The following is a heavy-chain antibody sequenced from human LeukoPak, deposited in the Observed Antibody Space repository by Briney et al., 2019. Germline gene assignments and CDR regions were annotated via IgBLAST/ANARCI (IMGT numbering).Heavy chain of an antibody. CDR3: AKREWELLGAFDI. Sequence: GGSLRLSCAASGFTFSTYAMSWVRQAPGKGLEWVSTISSGGGFTYYADSVKGRFTISRDNSKNTLYLQMNSLRAEDTAVYYCAKREWELLGAFDIWGQGTMVTVSS. J-gene: IGHJ3*02. CDR1: GFTFSTYA. D-gene: IGHD1-26*01. CDR2: ISSGGGFT. V-gene: IGHV3-23*01.